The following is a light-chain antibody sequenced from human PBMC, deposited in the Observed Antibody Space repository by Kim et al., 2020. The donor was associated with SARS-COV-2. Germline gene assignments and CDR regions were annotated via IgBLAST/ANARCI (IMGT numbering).Light chain of an antibody. CDR1: SLRSHY. V-gene: IGLV3-19*01. CDR2: GKN. Sequence: VALGQTFRITCQGDSLRSHYATWYQQKPGQAPVLVIYGKNNRPSGIPDRFSGSSSGNTVSLTITGAQAEDEAEYYCNSRDSDNSFVFATGTKVTVL. CDR3: NSRDSDNSFV. J-gene: IGLJ1*01.